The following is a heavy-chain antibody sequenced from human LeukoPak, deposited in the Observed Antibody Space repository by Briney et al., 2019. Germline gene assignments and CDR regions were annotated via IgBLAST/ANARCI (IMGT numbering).Heavy chain of an antibody. D-gene: IGHD4-23*01. V-gene: IGHV3-33*08. Sequence: PGGSLRLSCAASGFTFDEYAMHWVRQAPGKGLEWVAVIWYDGSNKYYADSVKGRFSISRDNAKNTLYLQMNSLRVEDTAVYYCARGRPHGNDYWGQGTLVTVSS. CDR3: ARGRPHGNDY. CDR1: GFTFDEYA. CDR2: IWYDGSNK. J-gene: IGHJ4*02.